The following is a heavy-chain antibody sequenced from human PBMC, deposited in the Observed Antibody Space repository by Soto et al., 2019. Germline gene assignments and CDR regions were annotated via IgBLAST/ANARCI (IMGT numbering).Heavy chain of an antibody. Sequence: GASVKVSCKASGYTFTGYYMHWVRQAPGQGLEWMGWINPNSGGTNYAQKFQGWVTMTRDTSISTAYMELSRLRSDDTAVYYCARFQYLAYCSSTSCYTTDNWFDPWGQGTLVTFSS. D-gene: IGHD2-2*02. J-gene: IGHJ5*02. CDR1: GYTFTGYY. CDR3: ARFQYLAYCSSTSCYTTDNWFDP. CDR2: INPNSGGT. V-gene: IGHV1-2*04.